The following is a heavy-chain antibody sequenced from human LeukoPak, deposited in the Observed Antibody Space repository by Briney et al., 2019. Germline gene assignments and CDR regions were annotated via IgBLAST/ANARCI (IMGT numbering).Heavy chain of an antibody. V-gene: IGHV1-8*02. J-gene: IGHJ1*01. CDR3: ARVGPYGDSAEYFQH. Sequence: ASVKVSCKASGGTFSSYAINWVRQATGQGLEWMGWMNPNSGNTGYAQKFQGRVTMTRNTSISTAYMELSSLRSEDTAVYYCARVGPYGDSAEYFQHWGQGTLVTVSS. CDR1: GGTFSSYA. CDR2: MNPNSGNT. D-gene: IGHD4-17*01.